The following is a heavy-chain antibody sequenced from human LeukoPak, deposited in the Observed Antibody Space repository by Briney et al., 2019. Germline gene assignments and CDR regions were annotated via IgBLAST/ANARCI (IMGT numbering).Heavy chain of an antibody. CDR2: INHSGST. CDR3: ARGRLTPDY. J-gene: IGHJ4*02. V-gene: IGHV4-34*01. D-gene: IGHD4-23*01. Sequence: SETLSLTCAVYGGSFSGYYWSWIRQPPGKGLEWIGEINHSGSTNYNPSLKSRVTISVDTSKNRFSLKLSSVTAADTAVYYCARGRLTPDYWGQGTLVTVSS. CDR1: GGSFSGYY.